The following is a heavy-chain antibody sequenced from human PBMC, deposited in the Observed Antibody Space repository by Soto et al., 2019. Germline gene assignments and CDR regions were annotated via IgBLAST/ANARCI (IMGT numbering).Heavy chain of an antibody. CDR2: ISGSGFKK. CDR3: AKNQGVELVPLATVDWFDP. V-gene: IGHV3-23*01. D-gene: IGHD1-26*01. CDR1: GFIFENFG. J-gene: IGHJ5*02. Sequence: GGSLRLSCAASGFIFENFGMSWVRQAPGKGLEWISSISGSGFKKYYADSVKGRLTISRDNSKSTVYLELNNLSAEDTAVYHCAKNQGVELVPLATVDWFDPWGQGSVVTVSS.